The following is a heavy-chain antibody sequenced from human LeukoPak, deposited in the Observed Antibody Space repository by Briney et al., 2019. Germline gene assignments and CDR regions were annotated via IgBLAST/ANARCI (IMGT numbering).Heavy chain of an antibody. CDR1: GFTFSSYA. V-gene: IGHV3-23*01. CDR2: ISGSGGST. CDR3: AKADYGDYEGICFDY. J-gene: IGHJ4*02. D-gene: IGHD4-17*01. Sequence: GGSLRLSCAASGFTFSSYAMSWVRQAPGKGLEWVSAISGSGGSTYYADSVKGRFTISRDNYKNTLYLQMNSLRAEDTAVYYCAKADYGDYEGICFDYWGQGTLVTVSS.